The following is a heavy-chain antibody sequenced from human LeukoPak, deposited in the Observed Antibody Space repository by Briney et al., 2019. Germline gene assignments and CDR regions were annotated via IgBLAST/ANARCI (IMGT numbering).Heavy chain of an antibody. V-gene: IGHV1-69*05. J-gene: IGHJ3*02. Sequence: VKVSCKTSGGTFSRYAINWVRQAPGQGLEWMGRIIPIFHSANYAQKFQGRVTITTEQSTSTAYMELRSLKSEDTAVYYCGRDIPGSSGHFNDAFDMWGQGTMVTVSS. D-gene: IGHD3-22*01. CDR2: IIPIFHSA. CDR1: GGTFSRYA. CDR3: GRDIPGSSGHFNDAFDM.